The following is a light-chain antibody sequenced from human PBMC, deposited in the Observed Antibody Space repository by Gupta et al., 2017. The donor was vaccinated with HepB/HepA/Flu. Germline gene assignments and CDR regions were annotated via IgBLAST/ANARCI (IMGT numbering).Light chain of an antibody. CDR2: GAS. V-gene: IGKV3-20*01. CDR3: QQYGSSRGS. Sequence: DIVLTPSPGTLSLSPGERATLSCRASHSVTSNYLAWYQQKPGQAPRLLIDGASSRATGITDRFSGSGSRTDFTLTISRLEPEDLAVYYCQQYGSSRGSFGQGTRLEIK. CDR1: HSVTSNY. J-gene: IGKJ5*01.